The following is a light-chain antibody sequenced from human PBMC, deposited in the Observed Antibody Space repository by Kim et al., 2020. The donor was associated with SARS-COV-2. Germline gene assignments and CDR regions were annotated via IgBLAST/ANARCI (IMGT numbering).Light chain of an antibody. CDR1: GSNIGNNF. CDR2: DNN. V-gene: IGLV1-51*01. CDR3: GTWDSSLGGVV. Sequence: QSVLTQPPSVSVAPGQKVTISCSGSGSNIGNNFVSWYQQLPGTAPKLLIYDNNKRPSGIPDRFSGSRSGTSATLGITGLQTGDEADYHCGTWDSSLGGVVFGGGTQLTVL. J-gene: IGLJ2*01.